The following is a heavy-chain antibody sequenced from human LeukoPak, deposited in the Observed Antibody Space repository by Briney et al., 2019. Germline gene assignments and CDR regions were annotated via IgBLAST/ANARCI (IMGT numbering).Heavy chain of an antibody. Sequence: ASVKVSCKASGYTFTGYYMHWVRQAPGQGLEWMGWINPNSGGTNYAQKFQGRVTMTRDTSISTAYMELSRLRSDDTAVYYCARDAAYSIGWYGEEFDYWGQGTLVTVSS. CDR2: INPNSGGT. V-gene: IGHV1-2*02. CDR3: ARDAAYSIGWYGEEFDY. J-gene: IGHJ4*02. CDR1: GYTFTGYY. D-gene: IGHD6-19*01.